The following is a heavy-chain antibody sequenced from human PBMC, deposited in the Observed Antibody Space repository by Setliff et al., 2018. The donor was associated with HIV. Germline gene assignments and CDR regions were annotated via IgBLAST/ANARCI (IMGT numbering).Heavy chain of an antibody. Sequence: SETLSLTCAVYGGAFSGYYWTWVRQSPGRGLEWIGEVNHKGVANHSPSLMRRATISAETSKNQFSLSLSYVTAADTALYFCTRAQIAAPRPFDYWGQGTLVTVSS. V-gene: IGHV4-34*04. D-gene: IGHD2-21*01. CDR2: VNHKGVA. CDR3: TRAQIAAPRPFDY. CDR1: GGAFSGYY. J-gene: IGHJ4*02.